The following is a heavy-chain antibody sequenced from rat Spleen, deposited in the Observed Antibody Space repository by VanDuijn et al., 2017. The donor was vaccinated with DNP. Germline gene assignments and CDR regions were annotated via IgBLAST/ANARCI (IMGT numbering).Heavy chain of an antibody. D-gene: IGHD1-9*01. CDR1: GFSLTSYN. CDR3: SKDSYGYNFDY. CDR2: IWTGGST. V-gene: IGHV2-30*01. J-gene: IGHJ2*01. Sequence: QVQLKESGPGLVQPSQTLSLTCTVSGFSLTSYNVHWVRQPTGKGLEWMGIIWTGGSTDYNSALKSRLSISRDTSKSQVFLKVNSLQTDDTAIYFCSKDSYGYNFDYWGQGVMVTVSS.